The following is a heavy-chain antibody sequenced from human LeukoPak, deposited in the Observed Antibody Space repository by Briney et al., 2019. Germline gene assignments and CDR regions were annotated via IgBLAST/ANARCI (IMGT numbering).Heavy chain of an antibody. J-gene: IGHJ4*02. CDR2: ISSSGSTI. D-gene: IGHD2-2*02. CDR3: ARANTAYFDY. V-gene: IGHV3-48*03. CDR1: GFPFSSYE. Sequence: GGPLGLSFEASGFPFSSYEMNWVGQAPGKGLGWVSYISSSGSTIYYADSVKGRFTISRDNAKNSLYLQMNSLRAEDTAVYYYARANTAYFDYWGQGTLVTVSS.